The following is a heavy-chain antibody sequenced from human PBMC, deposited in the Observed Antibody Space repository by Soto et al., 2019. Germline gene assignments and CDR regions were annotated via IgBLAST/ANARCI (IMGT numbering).Heavy chain of an antibody. V-gene: IGHV4-34*01. CDR2: INHSGST. D-gene: IGHD1-1*01. Sequence: QVQLQQWGAGLLKPSETLSLTCAVYGGSFSGYYWSWIRQPPGKGLEWIGEINHSGSTNYNPSLKXXVXIXADTSKNQFSLKLSSVTAADTAVYYCASLWNGYFDYWGQGTLVTVSS. J-gene: IGHJ4*02. CDR3: ASLWNGYFDY. CDR1: GGSFSGYY.